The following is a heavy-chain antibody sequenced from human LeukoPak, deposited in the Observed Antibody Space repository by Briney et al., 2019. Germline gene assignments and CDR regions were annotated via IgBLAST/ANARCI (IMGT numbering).Heavy chain of an antibody. Sequence: ASVKVSCKASGGTFSSYAISWVRQAPGQGLEWMGGIIPIFGTANYAQKLQGRVTMTTDTSTSTAYMELRSLRSDDTAVYYCARSRSSNWNYVLSSRHYYYMDVWGKGTTVTVSS. CDR3: ARSRSSNWNYVLSSRHYYYMDV. J-gene: IGHJ6*03. D-gene: IGHD1-7*01. CDR2: IIPIFGTA. V-gene: IGHV1-69*05. CDR1: GGTFSSYA.